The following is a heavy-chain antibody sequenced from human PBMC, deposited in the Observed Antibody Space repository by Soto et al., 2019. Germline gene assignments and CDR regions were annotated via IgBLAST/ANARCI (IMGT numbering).Heavy chain of an antibody. Sequence: DVQLLESGGGLVQPGGSLRLSCAASGFTFRSYAMSWVRQAPGKGLEWVSGISGSGISTHYADSVKGRFTVSRDNSNNTLYLQMNSLRAEDTAVYNCAKEPVGPDWYFDLWCRGTRVTVSS. V-gene: IGHV3-23*01. CDR3: AKEPVGPDWYFDL. J-gene: IGHJ2*01. CDR1: GFTFRSYA. CDR2: ISGSGIST.